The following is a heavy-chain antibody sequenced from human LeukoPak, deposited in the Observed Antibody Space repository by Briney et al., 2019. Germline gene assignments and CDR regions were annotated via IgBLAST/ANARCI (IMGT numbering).Heavy chain of an antibody. CDR2: IYYSGST. CDR1: DGSISSYY. V-gene: IGHV4-59*01. CDR3: ARASVAGKHGMDV. J-gene: IGHJ6*02. Sequence: SETLSLTCTVSDGSISSYYWSWIRQPPGKGLEWIGYIYYSGSTNYNPSLKSRVTISVDTSKNQFSLKLSSVTAADTAVYYCARASVAGKHGMDVWGQGTTVTVSS. D-gene: IGHD6-19*01.